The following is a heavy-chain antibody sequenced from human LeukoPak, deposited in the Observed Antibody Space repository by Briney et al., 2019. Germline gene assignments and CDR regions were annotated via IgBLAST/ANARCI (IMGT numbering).Heavy chain of an antibody. CDR2: IKHDGSEK. Sequence: PGGSLRLSCAVSGFTFSTYWMSWVRQAPGKGLEWVANIKHDGSEKYSVDSAKGRFTISRDNAKNSLYLQMSSLRVEDTAVYYCARGRRGYSEEYWGQGTLVTVSS. J-gene: IGHJ4*02. V-gene: IGHV3-7*01. D-gene: IGHD5-18*01. CDR1: GFTFSTYW. CDR3: ARGRRGYSEEY.